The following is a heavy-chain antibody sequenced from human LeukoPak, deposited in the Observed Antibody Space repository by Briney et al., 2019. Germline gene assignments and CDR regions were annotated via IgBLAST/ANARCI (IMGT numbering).Heavy chain of an antibody. D-gene: IGHD3-22*01. Sequence: ASVKVSCKASGYTFISYGISWVRQAPGQGLEWMGWISAYNGNTNYAQKLQGRVTMTTDTSTSTAYMELRSLRSDDTAVYYCARIPQRYYDTYFDYWGQGTLVTVSS. CDR3: ARIPQRYYDTYFDY. CDR1: GYTFISYG. V-gene: IGHV1-18*01. J-gene: IGHJ4*02. CDR2: ISAYNGNT.